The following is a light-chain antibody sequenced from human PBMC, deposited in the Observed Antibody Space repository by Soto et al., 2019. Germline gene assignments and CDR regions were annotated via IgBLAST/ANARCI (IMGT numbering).Light chain of an antibody. CDR2: EVT. V-gene: IGLV2-14*01. Sequence: QSVLTQPASVSGSPGQSITISCTGSNADVGAYKYVSWYQQHPDKAPKLIIYEVTNRPSGVSNRFSGSKSGNTASLTISGLQTEDEADYYCSSYTTGSTWGFGGGTK. CDR1: NADVGAYKY. CDR3: SSYTTGSTWG. J-gene: IGLJ3*02.